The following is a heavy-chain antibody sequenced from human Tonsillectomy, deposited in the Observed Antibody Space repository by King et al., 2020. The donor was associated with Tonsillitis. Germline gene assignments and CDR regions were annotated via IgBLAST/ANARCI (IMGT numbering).Heavy chain of an antibody. D-gene: IGHD2-15*01. V-gene: IGHV1-18*01. J-gene: IGHJ5*02. CDR1: GYTFTSYG. CDR2: ISGYNGYT. CDR3: ARVDVVVVPNTPNGGWFDP. Sequence: QLVQSGAEVKKPGASVKVSCKASGYTFTSYGITWVRQAPGQGLEWLGWISGYNGYTKYSQKLQGRVTMTTDTSTSTAYMVLRSLRSDDTAVYYCARVDVVVVPNTPNGGWFDPWGQGTLVTVSS.